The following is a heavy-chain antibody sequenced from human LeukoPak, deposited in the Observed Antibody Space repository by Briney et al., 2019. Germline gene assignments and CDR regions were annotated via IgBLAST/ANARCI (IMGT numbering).Heavy chain of an antibody. J-gene: IGHJ4*02. V-gene: IGHV4-38-2*01. CDR2: IYHSGST. D-gene: IGHD3-22*01. Sequence: SETLSLTCAVSGYSISSGYYWGWIRQPPGKGLEWIGSIYHSGSTYYNPSLKSRATISVATSKNQFSLKLSSVTAADTAVYYRAVTSPLYYDSSGHHGDYWGQGTLVTVSS. CDR1: GYSISSGYY. CDR3: AVTSPLYYDSSGHHGDY.